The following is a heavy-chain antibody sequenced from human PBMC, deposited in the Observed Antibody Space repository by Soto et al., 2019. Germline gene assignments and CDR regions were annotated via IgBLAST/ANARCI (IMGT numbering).Heavy chain of an antibody. CDR1: DGSLSSRTSY. Sequence: QLQLQESGPGLVKPSETLSLTCTVSDGSLSSRTSYWGWIRQPPGKGLEWIGSINYSGSTYYNPSLKSRITISVDTSKNQFSLKLSSVTAADTAVYFCAKTGFWSDYRVADYWGQGTLVTVSS. V-gene: IGHV4-39*01. D-gene: IGHD3-3*01. CDR3: AKTGFWSDYRVADY. J-gene: IGHJ4*02. CDR2: INYSGST.